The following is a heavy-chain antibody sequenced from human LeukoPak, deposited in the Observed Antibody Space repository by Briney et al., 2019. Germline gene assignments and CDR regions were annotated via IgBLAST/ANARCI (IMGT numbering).Heavy chain of an antibody. D-gene: IGHD3-10*01. V-gene: IGHV3-23*01. Sequence: GGSLRLSCAASGFTFSSYVMSWVRQAPGKGLEWVSGISTSGGGTYYADSVKGRFTISRDNSKNTLYLQMYSLRAEDTAVYYCAKDLGDASGSCNYYYGMDVWGQGTTVTVSS. CDR1: GFTFSSYV. CDR2: ISTSGGGT. CDR3: AKDLGDASGSCNYYYGMDV. J-gene: IGHJ6*02.